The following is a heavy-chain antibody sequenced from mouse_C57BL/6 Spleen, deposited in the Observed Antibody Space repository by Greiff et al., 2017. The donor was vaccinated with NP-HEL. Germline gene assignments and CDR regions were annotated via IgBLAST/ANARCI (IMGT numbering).Heavy chain of an antibody. CDR2: IYWDDDK. J-gene: IGHJ2*01. D-gene: IGHD1-1*01. CDR1: GFSLSTSGMG. Sequence: QVTLKVCGPGILQSSQTLSLTCSFSGFSLSTSGMGVSWIRQPSGKGLEWLAHIYWDDDKRYNPSLKSRLTISKDTSRNQVFLQITSVDTADTATYYCARSITTVVGPSFDYWGQGTTLTVSS. CDR3: ARSITTVVGPSFDY. V-gene: IGHV8-12*01.